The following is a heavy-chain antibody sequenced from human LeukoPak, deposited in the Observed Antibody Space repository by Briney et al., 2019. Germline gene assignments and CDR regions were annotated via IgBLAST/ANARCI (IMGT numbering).Heavy chain of an antibody. CDR2: IYYSGST. CDR1: GGSISSYY. V-gene: IGHV4-59*06. Sequence: PSETLSLTCTVSGGSISSYYWSWIRQHPGKGLEWIGYIYYSGSTYYNPSLKSRVTISVDTSKNQFSLKLSSVTAADTAVYYCAREVRADNIAAAVRNAFDIWGQGTMVTVSS. CDR3: AREVRADNIAAAVRNAFDI. J-gene: IGHJ3*02. D-gene: IGHD6-13*01.